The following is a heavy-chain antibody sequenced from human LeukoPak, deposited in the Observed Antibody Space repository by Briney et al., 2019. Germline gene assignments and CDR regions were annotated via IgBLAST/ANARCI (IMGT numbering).Heavy chain of an antibody. J-gene: IGHJ6*03. V-gene: IGHV3-7*01. Sequence: GGSLRLSCAASGFTFKKYWMNWVRQVPGKGLECLANIKEDGSETYYADSVKGRFTISRDNPKNLLFLQINSLRVEDTAVYYCAKSGSNSDYYFYYMDVWGKGTTVTVSS. D-gene: IGHD4-11*01. CDR3: AKSGSNSDYYFYYMDV. CDR2: IKEDGSET. CDR1: GFTFKKYW.